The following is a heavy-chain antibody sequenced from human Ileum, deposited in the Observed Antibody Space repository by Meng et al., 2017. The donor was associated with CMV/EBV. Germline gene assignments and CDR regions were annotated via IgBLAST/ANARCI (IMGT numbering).Heavy chain of an antibody. CDR2: IIPIIDIP. CDR1: GGTFATYT. J-gene: IGHJ5*02. Sequence: ASGGTFATYTTSWVRQAPGQGLEWMGRIIPIIDIPNYAQKFQGRVTITADKSTSTAYMELSGLRSEDTAVYYCARDASGSYRGWFDPWGQGTLVTVSS. CDR3: ARDASGSYRGWFDP. D-gene: IGHD1-26*01. V-gene: IGHV1-69*04.